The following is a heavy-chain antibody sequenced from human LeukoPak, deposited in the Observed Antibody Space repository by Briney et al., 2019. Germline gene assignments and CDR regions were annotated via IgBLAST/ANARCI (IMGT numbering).Heavy chain of an antibody. V-gene: IGHV4-4*07. CDR2: IYTSGST. CDR1: GGSISSYY. J-gene: IGHJ5*02. D-gene: IGHD2-15*01. CDR3: ARDIVVVTPGWFDP. Sequence: PSETLSLTCTVSGGSISSYYWSWIRQPAGKGLEWIGRIYTSGSTSYNPSLKSRVTMSVDTSKNQFSLKLSSVTAADTAVYYCARDIVVVTPGWFDPWGQGTLVTVSS.